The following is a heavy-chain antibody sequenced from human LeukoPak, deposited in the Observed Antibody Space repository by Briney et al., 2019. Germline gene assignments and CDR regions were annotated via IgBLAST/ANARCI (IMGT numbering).Heavy chain of an antibody. CDR1: GFTFSSYS. CDR2: ISSSGSTI. V-gene: IGHV3-48*04. J-gene: IGHJ6*04. CDR3: AELGITMIGGV. Sequence: GGSLRLSCAASGFTFSSYSMNWVRQAPGKGLEWVSHISSSGSTIYYADSVKGRFTISRDNAKNSLYLQMNSLRAEDTAVYYCAELGITMIGGVWGKGTTVTISS. D-gene: IGHD3-10*02.